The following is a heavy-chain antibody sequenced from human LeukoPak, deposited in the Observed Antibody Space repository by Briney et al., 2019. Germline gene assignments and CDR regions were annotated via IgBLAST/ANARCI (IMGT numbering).Heavy chain of an antibody. J-gene: IGHJ5*02. D-gene: IGHD2-2*01. CDR2: INPNSGGT. V-gene: IGHV1-2*02. CDR1: GYTFTGYY. CDR3: ARADSVVVPAARSIRFDP. Sequence: ASVKVSCKASGYTFTGYYMHWVRQAPGQGLEWMGWINPNSGGTNYAQKFQGRVTMARGTSISTAYMELSRLRSDDTAVYYCARADSVVVPAARSIRFDPWGQGTLVTVSS.